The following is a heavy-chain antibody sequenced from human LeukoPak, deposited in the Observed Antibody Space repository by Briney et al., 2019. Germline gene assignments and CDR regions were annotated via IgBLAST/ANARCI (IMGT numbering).Heavy chain of an antibody. V-gene: IGHV4-34*01. CDR2: INHSGST. CDR1: GGSFSGYY. CDR3: ARGTLGGYYYYGMDV. J-gene: IGHJ6*02. Sequence: SETLSLTCAVYGGSFSGYYWSWIRQPPGKGLEWIGEINHSGSTNYNPSLKSRVTISVDTSKNQFSLKLSSVTAADTAVYYCARGTLGGYYYYGMDVWGQGTLVTVSS. D-gene: IGHD3-10*01.